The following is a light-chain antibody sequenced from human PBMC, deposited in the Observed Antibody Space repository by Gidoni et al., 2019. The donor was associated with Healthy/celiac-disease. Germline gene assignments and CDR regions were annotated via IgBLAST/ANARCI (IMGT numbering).Light chain of an antibody. CDR2: DAS. CDR3: QQRSNWPPSIT. CDR1: QSVSSY. V-gene: IGKV3-11*01. Sequence: EIVLTQSPATLSLSPGERATLSCRASQSVSSYLAWYQQKPGQAPRLLIYDASNSATGIPARFSGSGSGTYFTLTISSLEPEDFAVYYCQQRSNWPPSITFGQGTRLEIK. J-gene: IGKJ5*01.